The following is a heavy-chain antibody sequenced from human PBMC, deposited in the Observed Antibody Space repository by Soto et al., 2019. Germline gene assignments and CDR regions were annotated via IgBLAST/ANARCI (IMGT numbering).Heavy chain of an antibody. CDR3: ANLASGSDAFDI. CDR1: GYTFTYSH. Sequence: QLHLVQSGDEVKKTGSSVQISCKASGYTFTYSHLHWVRQAPGQALEWMGWITPFNGNTYYAQKFQGTVNIIRDESKSTVFLDLRSLRSEDIAMYYCANLASGSDAFDIWGPGTMVTVSS. V-gene: IGHV1-45*02. J-gene: IGHJ3*02. D-gene: IGHD3-10*01. CDR2: ITPFNGNT.